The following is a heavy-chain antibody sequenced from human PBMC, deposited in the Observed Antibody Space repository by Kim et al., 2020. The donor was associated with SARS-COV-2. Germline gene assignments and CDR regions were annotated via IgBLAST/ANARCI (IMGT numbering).Heavy chain of an antibody. CDR1: GYTFTGYY. V-gene: IGHV1-2*06. Sequence: ASVKVSCKASGYTFTGYYMHWVRQAPGQGLEWMGRINPNSGGTNYAQKFQGRVTMTRDTSISTAYMELSRLRSDDTAVYYCAREPTYYDYVWGSYTDYYYGMDVWGQGTTVTVSS. J-gene: IGHJ6*02. CDR3: AREPTYYDYVWGSYTDYYYGMDV. D-gene: IGHD3-16*01. CDR2: INPNSGGT.